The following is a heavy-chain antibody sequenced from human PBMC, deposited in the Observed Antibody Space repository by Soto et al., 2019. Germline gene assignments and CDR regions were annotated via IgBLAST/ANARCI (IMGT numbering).Heavy chain of an antibody. CDR2: ISYDGSNK. Sequence: GGSLRLSCAASGFTFSSYGMHWVRQAPGKGLEWVAVISYDGSNKYYADSVKGRFTISRDNSKNTLYLQMNSLRAEDTAVYYCAKADYDSSGYYGDYFDHWGQGTLVTVSS. V-gene: IGHV3-30*18. CDR3: AKADYDSSGYYGDYFDH. D-gene: IGHD3-22*01. CDR1: GFTFSSYG. J-gene: IGHJ4*02.